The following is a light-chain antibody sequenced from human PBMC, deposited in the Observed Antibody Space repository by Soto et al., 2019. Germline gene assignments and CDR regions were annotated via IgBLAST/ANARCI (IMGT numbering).Light chain of an antibody. V-gene: IGKV1-39*01. CDR1: QSIGTF. CDR2: ATS. J-gene: IGKJ2*01. Sequence: DMEMTQSPSSLPASVGDRVTITCRARQSIGTFLPWYQQHPGKAPRLLIYATSSLQSGVPSRFSGSGSGTDFTLTISSLQPEDFATYYCQQSYSTPYTFGQGTKLEI. CDR3: QQSYSTPYT.